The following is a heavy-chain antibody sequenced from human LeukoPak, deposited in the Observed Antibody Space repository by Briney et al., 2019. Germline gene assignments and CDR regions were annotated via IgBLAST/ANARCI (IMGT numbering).Heavy chain of an antibody. CDR3: AKDHFTGGDYGDYFDL. V-gene: IGHV3-53*01. J-gene: IGHJ4*02. Sequence: GGSLRLSCAASGFTVNSNYMSWVRQSPGQGLQWVSVINDRSNFKVYADSVRGRFIISRDNSQNTLYLEMNSLRADDTAIYYCAKDHFTGGDYGDYFDLWGQGVLVTVSS. D-gene: IGHD3-16*01. CDR1: GFTVNSNY. CDR2: INDRSNFK.